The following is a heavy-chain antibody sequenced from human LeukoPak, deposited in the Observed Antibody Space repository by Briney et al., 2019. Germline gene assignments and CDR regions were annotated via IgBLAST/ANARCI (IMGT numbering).Heavy chain of an antibody. CDR2: IYYSGST. CDR1: GGSISSSSYY. D-gene: IGHD6-13*01. J-gene: IGHJ4*02. CDR3: ARQGSGSSPPYFDY. V-gene: IGHV4-39*01. Sequence: PSETLSLTCTVSGGSISSSSYYWGWIRQPPGKGLEWIGSIYYSGSTYYNPSLKSRVTISVDTSKNQFSLKLNSVTAADTAVYYCARQGSGSSPPYFDYWGQGTLVTVSS.